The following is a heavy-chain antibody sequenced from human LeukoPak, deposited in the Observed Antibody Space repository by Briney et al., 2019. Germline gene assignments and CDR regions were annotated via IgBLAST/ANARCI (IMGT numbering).Heavy chain of an antibody. V-gene: IGHV3-23*01. CDR2: FGRSGSDT. CDR1: GFTFGTSA. Sequence: GGSLRLSCAASGFTFGTSAMSWVRQAPGKGPEWVSTFGRSGSDTCYSDSVKGRFTIFRDNSKNTLYLQMNSLRDEDTAVYYCAKGSLGSWYYFDYWGQGTLVTVSS. CDR3: AKGSLGSWYYFDY. D-gene: IGHD6-13*01. J-gene: IGHJ4*02.